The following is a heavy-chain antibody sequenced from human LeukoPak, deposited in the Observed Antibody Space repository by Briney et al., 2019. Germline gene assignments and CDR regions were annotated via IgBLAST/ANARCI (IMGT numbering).Heavy chain of an antibody. CDR3: ARDRFRGTTRDYFDY. J-gene: IGHJ4*02. V-gene: IGHV1-69*13. CDR1: GGTFSSYA. D-gene: IGHD1-1*01. Sequence: SVKVSCKASGGTFSSYAISWGRQAPGQGLEWLGGIIPIFGTASYAQKFQGRVTITADESTSTAYMELSSLRSEDTAVYYCARDRFRGTTRDYFDYWGQGTLVTVSS. CDR2: IIPIFGTA.